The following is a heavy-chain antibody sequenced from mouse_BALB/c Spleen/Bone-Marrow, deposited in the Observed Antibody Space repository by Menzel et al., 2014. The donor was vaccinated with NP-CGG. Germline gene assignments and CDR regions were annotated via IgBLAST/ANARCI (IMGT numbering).Heavy chain of an antibody. CDR3: ARETGPRATDY. Sequence: EVQVVESGGGLVKPGGSLKLSCAASGFTFSDYYMFWVRQTPEKRLEWVATISDDGGSTYYRDSVKGRFTISRDNAKNKLNLQMSRLKSEDTATYHCARETGPRATDYWGQGTSVTVSS. D-gene: IGHD4-1*01. V-gene: IGHV5-4*02. CDR2: ISDDGGST. J-gene: IGHJ4*01. CDR1: GFTFSDYY.